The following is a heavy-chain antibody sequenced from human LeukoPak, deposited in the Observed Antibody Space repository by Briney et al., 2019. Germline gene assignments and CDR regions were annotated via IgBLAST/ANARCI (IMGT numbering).Heavy chain of an antibody. V-gene: IGHV1-69*04. CDR2: IIPILGIA. CDR3: ARDPGAGIAVSGRYYGMDV. J-gene: IGHJ6*02. Sequence: SVKVSCKASGGTFSSYTISWVRQAPGQGLEWMGRIIPILGIANYAQKFQGRVTITAGKSTSTAYMELSSLRSEDTAVYYCARDPGAGIAVSGRYYGMDVRGQGTTVTVSS. CDR1: GGTFSSYT. D-gene: IGHD6-19*01.